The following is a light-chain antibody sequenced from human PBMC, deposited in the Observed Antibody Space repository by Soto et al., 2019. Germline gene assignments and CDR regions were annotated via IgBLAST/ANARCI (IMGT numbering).Light chain of an antibody. J-gene: IGKJ3*01. CDR2: DAS. V-gene: IGKV3-11*01. CDR3: KQRSNWALFT. CDR1: QSVSSY. Sequence: EIVLTQSPVTLSLSPGERATLSCRASQSVSSYLAWYQQKPGQRPRLLVYDASNRATGIPARFSGSGSGTDFTLTISSLEPEDFAVYYCKQRSNWALFTFGPGTKVDIK.